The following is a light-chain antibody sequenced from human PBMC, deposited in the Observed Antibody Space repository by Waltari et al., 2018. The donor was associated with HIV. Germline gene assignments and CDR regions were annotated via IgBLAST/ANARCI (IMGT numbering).Light chain of an antibody. V-gene: IGLV2-14*03. CDR2: EVX. Sequence: QSALTQPASVSGSPGQSITISCTGASSDVGGYDYVSWYQQHPGKAPKLMIYEVXNRPSVISNRFXGXXXGXTASLTISGLQAEDEADYYCSSYRSSSTFVFGTGTKVTVL. CDR3: SSYRSSSTFV. CDR1: SSDVGGYDY. J-gene: IGLJ1*01.